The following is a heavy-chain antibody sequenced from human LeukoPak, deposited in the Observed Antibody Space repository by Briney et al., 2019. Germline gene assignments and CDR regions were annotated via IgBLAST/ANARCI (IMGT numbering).Heavy chain of an antibody. CDR3: AKGPLRGTAAAIDY. CDR1: GITASNFY. CDR2: ISYDGRNI. J-gene: IGHJ4*02. Sequence: GGSLRLSCAASGITASNFYMMWVRQAPGKGLEWVAVISYDGRNIHYPDSVKGRFTISRDISTDTLWLQMDSLRTEDTAVYYCAKGPLRGTAAAIDYWGQGTLVTVSS. V-gene: IGHV3-30*18. D-gene: IGHD2-2*01.